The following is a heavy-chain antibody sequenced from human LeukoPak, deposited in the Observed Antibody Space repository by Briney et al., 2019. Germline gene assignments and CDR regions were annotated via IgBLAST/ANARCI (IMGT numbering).Heavy chain of an antibody. V-gene: IGHV4-34*01. CDR1: GFTFSYYY. CDR3: ARTTVTTDRVYYFDY. D-gene: IGHD4-17*01. Sequence: GSLRFSCAASGFTFSYYYWSWIRQPPGKGLEWIGEINHSGSTNYNPSLKSRVTISVDTSKNQFSLKLSSVTAADTAVYYCARTTVTTDRVYYFDYWGQGTLVTVSS. CDR2: INHSGST. J-gene: IGHJ4*02.